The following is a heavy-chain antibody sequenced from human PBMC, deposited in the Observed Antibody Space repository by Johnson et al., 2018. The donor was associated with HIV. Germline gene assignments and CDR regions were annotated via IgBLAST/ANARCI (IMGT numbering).Heavy chain of an antibody. V-gene: IGHV3-9*01. J-gene: IGHJ3*02. CDR3: AKVDVTRAPRGTDAFDI. D-gene: IGHD3-10*01. CDR1: GFTFDAYA. Sequence: VQLVESGGGLVQPGRSLRLSCAASGFTFDAYAMHWVRQAPGKGLEWVSGISWNRGSIGYADSVQGRFTISRDNAKNSLYLQMNSLRAEDTALYYCAKVDVTRAPRGTDAFDIWGQGTMVTVSS. CDR2: ISWNRGSI.